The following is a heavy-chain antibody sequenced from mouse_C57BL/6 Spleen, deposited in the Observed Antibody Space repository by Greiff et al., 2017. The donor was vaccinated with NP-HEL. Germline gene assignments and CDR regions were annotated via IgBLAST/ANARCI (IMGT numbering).Heavy chain of an antibody. CDR1: GFNIKDYY. Sequence: EVKLVESGAELVKPGASVKLSCTASGFNIKDYYMHWVKQRTEQGLEWIGRIDPEDGETKYVPKFQGKATITADTSSNTAYLQLSSLTSEDTAVYYCARDYGSPYYFDYWGQGTTLTVSS. CDR2: IDPEDGET. CDR3: ARDYGSPYYFDY. D-gene: IGHD1-1*01. V-gene: IGHV14-2*01. J-gene: IGHJ2*01.